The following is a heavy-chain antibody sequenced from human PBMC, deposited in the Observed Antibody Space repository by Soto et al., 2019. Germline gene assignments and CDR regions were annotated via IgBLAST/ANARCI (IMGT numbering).Heavy chain of an antibody. Sequence: SETLSLTCTVSGGSLSGYYWSWIRQPPGKSLEWIGNLHYTGTSNHNPSLRSRVTMSLDTSTNQFSLKLSSVTAADTAFYYCTRGGGWLTDYGGQGTLVTVSS. CDR1: GGSLSGYY. CDR3: TRGGGWLTDY. J-gene: IGHJ4*02. V-gene: IGHV4-59*01. CDR2: LHYTGTS. D-gene: IGHD2-15*01.